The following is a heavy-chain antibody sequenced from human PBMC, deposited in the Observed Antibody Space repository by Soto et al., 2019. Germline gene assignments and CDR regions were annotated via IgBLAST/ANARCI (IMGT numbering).Heavy chain of an antibody. CDR3: ASGWGTIIDY. V-gene: IGHV4-34*01. J-gene: IGHJ4*02. CDR2: INHSGRT. CDR1: GGSFSGYY. Sequence: QVQLQQWGAGLLKPSETLSLTCAVYGGSFSGYYWSWIRQPPGKGLEWIGEINHSGRTNYNPSLKKRVPISVYTCKDQVSRELSTVTDADTGVYYWASGWGTIIDYWRQGTLVTVSS. D-gene: IGHD7-27*01.